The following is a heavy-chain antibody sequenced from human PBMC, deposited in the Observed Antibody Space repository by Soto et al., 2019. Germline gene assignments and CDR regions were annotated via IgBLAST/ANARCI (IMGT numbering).Heavy chain of an antibody. D-gene: IGHD3-10*01. CDR1: GFTFSSYS. CDR3: ARDQSLWFGELYDAFDI. Sequence: GGSLRLSCAASGFTFSSYSMNWVRQAPGKGLEWVSYISSSSTIYYADSVKGRFTISRGNAKNSLYLQMNSLRDEDTAVYYCARDQSLWFGELYDAFDIWGQGTMVTVSS. CDR2: ISSSSTI. V-gene: IGHV3-48*02. J-gene: IGHJ3*02.